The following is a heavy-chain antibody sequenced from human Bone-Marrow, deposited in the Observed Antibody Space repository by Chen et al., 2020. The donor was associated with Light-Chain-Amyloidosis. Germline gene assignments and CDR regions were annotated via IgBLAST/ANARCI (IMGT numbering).Heavy chain of an antibody. CDR2: ITTSANTI. V-gene: IGHV3-48*02. Sequence: EVQLVQAGGGLVQPGGSLRPSCAVSGFTFSTSTMNWVRQAPGKGLEWIAFITTSANTIYSAASVTGRFTISRDSARNSLYLEMTSLRDEDTAIYYCARRGGGQLLRQYFDSWGQGTLFTVSS. CDR1: GFTFSTST. CDR3: ARRGGGQLLRQYFDS. J-gene: IGHJ4*02. D-gene: IGHD3-16*01.